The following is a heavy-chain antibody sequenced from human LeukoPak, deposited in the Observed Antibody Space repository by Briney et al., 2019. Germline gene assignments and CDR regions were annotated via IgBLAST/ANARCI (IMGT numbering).Heavy chain of an antibody. V-gene: IGHV3-49*03. Sequence: GGSLRLSCTTSGFNFGDYGLSWFRHAPGKGLEWVSLIRSKTYGGAAEYATSVKGRFTISRDDSKSIAYLQMNSLKTEDTAMYYCTRDDNGGHENFDFWGQGTLVTVSS. CDR2: IRSKTYGGAA. CDR1: GFNFGDYG. D-gene: IGHD7-27*01. CDR3: TRDDNGGHENFDF. J-gene: IGHJ4*02.